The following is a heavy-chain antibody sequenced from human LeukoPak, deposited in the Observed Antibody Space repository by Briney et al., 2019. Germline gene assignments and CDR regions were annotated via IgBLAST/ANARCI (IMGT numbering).Heavy chain of an antibody. CDR1: GGSICSGDYH. CDR2: IYYSGST. D-gene: IGHD3-16*01. Sequence: SETLSLTCTVSGGSICSGDYHWSWIRQPPGKGLEWVGSIYYSGSTYYNPSLKSRVAISVDTSKVQFSLKLSSVTAADTAVYYCARGVRYWGQGTLVTVSS. CDR3: ARGVRY. V-gene: IGHV4-30-4*01. J-gene: IGHJ4*02.